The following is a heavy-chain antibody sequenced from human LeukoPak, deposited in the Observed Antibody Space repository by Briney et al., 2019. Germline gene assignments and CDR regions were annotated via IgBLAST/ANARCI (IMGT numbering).Heavy chain of an antibody. CDR1: GFTFSSFG. CDR3: ASAKQWLVPYFDY. Sequence: GGTLRLSCAASGFTFSSFGVSWVRQAPGKGLEWVSAISGSGVSTYYADSVKGRFTISRDNSKNTLYLQMNSLRAEDTAVYYCASAKQWLVPYFDYWGQGTLVTVSS. V-gene: IGHV3-23*01. D-gene: IGHD6-19*01. CDR2: ISGSGVST. J-gene: IGHJ4*02.